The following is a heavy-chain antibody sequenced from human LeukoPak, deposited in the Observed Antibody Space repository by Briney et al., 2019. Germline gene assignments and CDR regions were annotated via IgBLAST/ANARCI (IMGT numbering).Heavy chain of an antibody. CDR2: IYYSGST. D-gene: IGHD4-17*01. V-gene: IGHV4-30-4*01. J-gene: IGHJ2*01. Sequence: SQTLSLTCTVSGGSISSGDYYWSWIRQPPGKGLEWIGCIYYSGSTYYNPSLKSRVTISVDTSKSQFSLKLSSVTAADTAVYYCAREWGLHGDYSYWYFDLWGRGTLVTVSS. CDR3: AREWGLHGDYSYWYFDL. CDR1: GGSISSGDYY.